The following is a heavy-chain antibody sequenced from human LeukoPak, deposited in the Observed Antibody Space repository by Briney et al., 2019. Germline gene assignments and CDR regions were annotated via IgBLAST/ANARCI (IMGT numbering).Heavy chain of an antibody. Sequence: PGGPLRLSCAASGFTFSSYAMSWVRQAPGKGLEWVSAISGSGGSTYYADSVKGRFTISRDNSKNTLYLQMNSLRAEDTAVYYCAKGKDGYNYFDYWGQGTLVTVSS. V-gene: IGHV3-23*01. D-gene: IGHD5-24*01. J-gene: IGHJ4*02. CDR1: GFTFSSYA. CDR2: ISGSGGST. CDR3: AKGKDGYNYFDY.